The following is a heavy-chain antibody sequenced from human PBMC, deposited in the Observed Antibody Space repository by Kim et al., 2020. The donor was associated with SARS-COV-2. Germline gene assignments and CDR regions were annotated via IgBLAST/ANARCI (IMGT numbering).Heavy chain of an antibody. CDR2: IFHSGST. V-gene: IGHV4-59*01. Sequence: SETLSLTCTVSSDSISSYYWSWIRQLPGKGLEWIGYIFHSGSTNYNPSLKSRVTISWDTSRNQFSLDLTSVGDADTAGYYCARSEGRASWQQFDYWGQGILVTVSS. J-gene: IGHJ4*02. CDR3: ARSEGRASWQQFDY. CDR1: SDSISSYY.